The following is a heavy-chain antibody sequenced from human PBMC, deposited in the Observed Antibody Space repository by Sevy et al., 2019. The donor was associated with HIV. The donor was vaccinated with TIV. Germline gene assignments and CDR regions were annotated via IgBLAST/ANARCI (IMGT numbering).Heavy chain of an antibody. Sequence: SETLSLTCTVSGGSISSGDYYWSWIRQPPGKGLEWIGYIYYSGSTYYNPSLESRLTISIDTSKNPFSLKLTSVTAADTAVYYCARDLWFGGFDSWGQGTLVTVSS. CDR3: ARDLWFGGFDS. D-gene: IGHD3-10*01. V-gene: IGHV4-30-4*01. J-gene: IGHJ4*02. CDR2: IYYSGST. CDR1: GGSISSGDYY.